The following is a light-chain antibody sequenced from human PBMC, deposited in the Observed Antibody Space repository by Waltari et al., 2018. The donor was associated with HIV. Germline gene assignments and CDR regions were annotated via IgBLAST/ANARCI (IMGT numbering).Light chain of an antibody. V-gene: IGKV3-15*01. J-gene: IGKJ1*01. Sequence: VMTQSPATLSVSPGKRATLSCRASQSVSTNLAWYQQNPGQAPRLLIYCASIRATGIPGRFSGSGAGTEFTLTISSLQSEDVAVYYCQQYNNWPPWTFGQGTKVEIE. CDR1: QSVSTN. CDR2: CAS. CDR3: QQYNNWPPWT.